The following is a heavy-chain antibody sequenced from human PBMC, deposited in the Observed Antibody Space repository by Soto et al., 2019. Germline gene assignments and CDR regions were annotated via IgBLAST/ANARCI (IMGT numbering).Heavy chain of an antibody. V-gene: IGHV3-23*01. D-gene: IGHD5-12*01. CDR3: ARGRYFDASGGGANY. CDR1: GFIFDNYA. CDR2: ISGSGHAT. J-gene: IGHJ4*02. Sequence: EMRLLESGGGSVSPGASARLSCLTSGFIFDNYAMSWVRQSPARGLEWVAAISGSGHATYYTQSVRGRFTISRDKSKKAVFLQMNNLRTEDTVIYYCARGRYFDASGGGANYWGLGALVTVSP.